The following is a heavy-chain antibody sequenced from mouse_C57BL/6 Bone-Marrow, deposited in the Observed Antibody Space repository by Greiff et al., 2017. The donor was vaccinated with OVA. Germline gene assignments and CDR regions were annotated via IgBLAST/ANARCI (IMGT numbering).Heavy chain of an antibody. J-gene: IGHJ2*01. CDR2: ISSGSSTI. Sequence: DVHLVESGGGLVKPGGSLKLSCAASGFTFSDYGMHWVRQAPEKGLEWVAYISSGSSTIYYADTVKGRFTISRDNAKNTLFLQMTSLRSEDTAMYYCARRSIITTVPFDYWGQGTTLTVSS. D-gene: IGHD1-1*01. CDR1: GFTFSDYG. V-gene: IGHV5-17*01. CDR3: ARRSIITTVPFDY.